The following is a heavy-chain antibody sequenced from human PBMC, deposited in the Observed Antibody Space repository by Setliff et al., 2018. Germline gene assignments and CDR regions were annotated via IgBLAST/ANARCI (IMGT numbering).Heavy chain of an antibody. CDR2: IHTGST. CDR3: ARGINTVSWTPKY. V-gene: IGHV4-4*08. J-gene: IGHJ4*02. Sequence: PSETLSLTCTVSGGSISSYHWSWIRQPPGKGLEWIGQIHTGSTNYKPSLRSRVTISVDMSKDQFSLKLNSVTAADTAVYYCARGINTVSWTPKYWGQGTLVPVSS. CDR1: GGSISSYH. D-gene: IGHD2-2*02.